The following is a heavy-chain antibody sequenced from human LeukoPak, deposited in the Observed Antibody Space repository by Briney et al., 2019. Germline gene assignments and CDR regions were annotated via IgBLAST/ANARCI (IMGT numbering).Heavy chain of an antibody. CDR3: ARALRDYDILTGYSYYYYYYMDV. Sequence: SETLSLTCAVYGGSFSGYYWSWIRQPPGKGLEWIGEINHSGSTNYNPSLKSRVTISVDTSKNQFSPKLSSVTAADTAVYYCARALRDYDILTGYSYYYYYYMDVWGKGTTVTVSS. J-gene: IGHJ6*03. D-gene: IGHD3-9*01. CDR2: INHSGST. V-gene: IGHV4-34*01. CDR1: GGSFSGYY.